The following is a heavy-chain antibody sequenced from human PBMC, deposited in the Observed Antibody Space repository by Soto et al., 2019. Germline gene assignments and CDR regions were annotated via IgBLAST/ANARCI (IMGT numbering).Heavy chain of an antibody. CDR2: ISAYNGNT. D-gene: IGHD3-9*01. CDR3: ATVPADYDILTGYYPT. J-gene: IGHJ4*02. Sequence: ASVKVSCKASGYTFTSYGISWVRQAPGQGLEWMGWISAYNGNTNYPQKLQGRVTMTTDTSTNTAYMELRSLRSDDTAVYYCATVPADYDILTGYYPTWGQGTLVTVSS. V-gene: IGHV1-18*01. CDR1: GYTFTSYG.